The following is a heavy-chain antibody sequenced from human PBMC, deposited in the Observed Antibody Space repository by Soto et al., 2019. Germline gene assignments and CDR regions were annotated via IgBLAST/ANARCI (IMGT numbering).Heavy chain of an antibody. CDR2: IIPILGVA. CDR3: ASFGQQLAAGGFDP. J-gene: IGHJ5*02. V-gene: IGHV1-69*02. CDR1: GGTFSSYT. D-gene: IGHD6-13*01. Sequence: GASVKVSCKASGGTFSSYTISWVRQAPGQGLEWMGRIIPILGVANYAQKFQGRVTITADKSTSTAYMELSSLRSEDTAVYYCASFGQQLAAGGFDPWGQGTLVTVSS.